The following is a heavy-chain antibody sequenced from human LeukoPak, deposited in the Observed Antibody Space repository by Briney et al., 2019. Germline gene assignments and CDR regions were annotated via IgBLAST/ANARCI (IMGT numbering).Heavy chain of an antibody. J-gene: IGHJ4*02. V-gene: IGHV4-34*01. CDR3: ARESAAVAGTSDY. Sequence: PSETLSLTCAVYGGSFSGYYWSWIRQPLGKGLEWIGEINHSGSTNYNPSLKSRVTISVDTSKNQFSLKLSSVTAADTAVYYCARESAAVAGTSDYWGQGTLVTVSS. D-gene: IGHD6-19*01. CDR2: INHSGST. CDR1: GGSFSGYY.